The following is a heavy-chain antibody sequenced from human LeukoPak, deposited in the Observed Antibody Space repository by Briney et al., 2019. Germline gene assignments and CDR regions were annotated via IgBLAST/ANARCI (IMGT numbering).Heavy chain of an antibody. V-gene: IGHV3-48*01. CDR2: ITSSSSAI. Sequence: PGGSLRLSRAASGFTFRGYSMNWVRQAPGKGLEWVSYITSSSSAIYYADSVKGRFTISRDNAKNSLYLQMNSLRAEDTAVYYCARVRGSYHFDYWGQGTLVTVSS. D-gene: IGHD1-26*01. J-gene: IGHJ4*02. CDR3: ARVRGSYHFDY. CDR1: GFTFRGYS.